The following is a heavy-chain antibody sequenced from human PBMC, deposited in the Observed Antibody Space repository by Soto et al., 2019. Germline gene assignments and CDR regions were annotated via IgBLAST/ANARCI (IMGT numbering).Heavy chain of an antibody. CDR3: AREVSGTGAFDY. CDR2: IFDSGTT. Sequence: QVQLEQSGPGLVKPSQTLSLTCNISGGSITSTNHYWSXXXXSXREGLEWIGYIFDSGTTHYNPSFKGRVTILGDTSQSQFSLTMHSVTVADSAVYYCAREVSGTGAFDYWGRGTLVTVSS. J-gene: IGHJ4*02. D-gene: IGHD2-8*02. V-gene: IGHV4-31*02. CDR1: GGSITSTNHY.